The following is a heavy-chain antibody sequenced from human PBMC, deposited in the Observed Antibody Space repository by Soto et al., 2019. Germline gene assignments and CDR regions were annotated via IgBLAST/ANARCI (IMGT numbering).Heavy chain of an antibody. CDR1: GFTFSSYS. CDR3: ARDSPLLHFDI. Sequence: GGSLRLSCAASGFTFSSYSMNWVRQAPGKGLEWVSYISISSSTIYYADSVKGRFTISRDNAKNSLFLQMNSLRAEDTAVYYCARDSPLLHFDIWGQGTMVTVSS. J-gene: IGHJ3*02. CDR2: ISISSSTI. V-gene: IGHV3-48*01. D-gene: IGHD2-15*01.